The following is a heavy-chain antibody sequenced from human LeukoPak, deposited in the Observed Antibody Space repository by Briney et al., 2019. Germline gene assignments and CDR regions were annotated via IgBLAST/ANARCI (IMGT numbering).Heavy chain of an antibody. CDR1: GGSIGSSSYY. D-gene: IGHD6-13*01. CDR2: MSNSGST. Sequence: KPSETLSLTCTVSGGSIGSSSYYWGWIRQSPGKGLEWIGTMSNSGSTYYNPSLKSRVTISGDTAKNQFSLKLSSVTAADTAVYYCARRSQAAAGRGIDYWGQGTLVTVSS. J-gene: IGHJ4*02. CDR3: ARRSQAAAGRGIDY. V-gene: IGHV4-39*01.